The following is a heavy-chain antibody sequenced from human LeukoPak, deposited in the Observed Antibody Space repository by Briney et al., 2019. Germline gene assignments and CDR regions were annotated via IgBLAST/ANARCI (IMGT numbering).Heavy chain of an antibody. D-gene: IGHD3-10*01. CDR3: AGTRIIWFGESRATLDY. CDR2: IFTSGSA. V-gene: IGHV4-4*07. J-gene: IGHJ4*02. CDR1: TTSINDLY. Sequence: PSETLSLTCTIYTTSINDLYWTWIPQPAGKGLEYVGHIFTSGSADYNASLKNRLTMSVDTSKNQVSLKLYSVTAADTAVYYCAGTRIIWFGESRATLDYWGQGTQVTVSS.